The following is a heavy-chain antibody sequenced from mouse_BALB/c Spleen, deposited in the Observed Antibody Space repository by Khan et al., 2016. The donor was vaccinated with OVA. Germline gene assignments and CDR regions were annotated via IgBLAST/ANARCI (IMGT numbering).Heavy chain of an antibody. Sequence: QVQLKESGAELARPGASVKLSCKASGYTFTDFYINWVKQRTGQGLEWIGEISPGSGDTYYNEKVKGKATLTADKSSSTVYMQLSSLTTAASAVYFCARRNYFGYTFAYWGQGTLVTVSA. J-gene: IGHJ3*01. CDR1: GYTFTDFY. CDR2: ISPGSGDT. V-gene: IGHV1-77*01. D-gene: IGHD1-2*01. CDR3: ARRNYFGYTFAY.